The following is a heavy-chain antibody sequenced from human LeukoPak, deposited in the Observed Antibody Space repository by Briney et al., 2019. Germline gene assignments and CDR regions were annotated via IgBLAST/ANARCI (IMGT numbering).Heavy chain of an antibody. V-gene: IGHV4-59*08. Sequence: PSETLSLTCTVSGGSISSYYWSWLRQPPGKGLEWIGYIYYSGSTNYNPSLKSRVTISVDTSKNQFSLKLSSVTAADTAVYYCARHRIAAADQYYFDYWGQGTLVTVSS. D-gene: IGHD6-13*01. CDR3: ARHRIAAADQYYFDY. CDR1: GGSISSYY. J-gene: IGHJ4*02. CDR2: IYYSGST.